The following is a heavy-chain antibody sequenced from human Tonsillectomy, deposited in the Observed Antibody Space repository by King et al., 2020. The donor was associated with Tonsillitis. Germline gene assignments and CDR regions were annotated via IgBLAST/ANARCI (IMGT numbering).Heavy chain of an antibody. D-gene: IGHD2-2*01. CDR1: GGSISSGGYY. Sequence: VPLQESGPGLVKPSQTLSLTCTVSGGSISSGGYYWSWIRQHPGKGLEWIGYIYYSGSTYYNPSLKSRVTISVDTSKKQFSLKLSSVTAADTAVYYCAREPRYCSSTRCADDAFDIWGQGTMVTVSS. V-gene: IGHV4-31*03. CDR3: AREPRYCSSTRCADDAFDI. J-gene: IGHJ3*02. CDR2: IYYSGST.